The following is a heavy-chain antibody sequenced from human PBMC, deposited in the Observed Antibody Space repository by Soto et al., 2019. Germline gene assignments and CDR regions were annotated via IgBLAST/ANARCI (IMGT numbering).Heavy chain of an antibody. CDR1: GYTFTSYC. J-gene: IGHJ4*02. Sequence: ASVNVSCKSSGYTFTSYCISWGREAPGQGLEWMGWISAYNGNTNYAQKFHGRLTLTTDTAASTAYMELRILRSADTALYYCAREASVLIPAAQPSRFDSWGQGTLVTVSS. D-gene: IGHD2-2*01. CDR3: AREASVLIPAAQPSRFDS. CDR2: ISAYNGNT. V-gene: IGHV1-18*04.